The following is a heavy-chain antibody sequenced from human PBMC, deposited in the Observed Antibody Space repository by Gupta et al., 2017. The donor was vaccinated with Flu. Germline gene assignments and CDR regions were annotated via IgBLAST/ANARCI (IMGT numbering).Heavy chain of an antibody. CDR1: GFSFIDYW. J-gene: IGHJ5*02. CDR2: INQDGREI. Sequence: EVQVVESGGGLVQPGGSLRLSCAASGFSFIDYWMSWVHQDQGKGLEWVSNINQDGREIYYVASVNGRFTISRDNAKKSLLLQMSRLRADDTAVYYGAISQRSGWFDPWGQGTQVIVSS. V-gene: IGHV3-7*01. CDR3: AISQRSGWFDP.